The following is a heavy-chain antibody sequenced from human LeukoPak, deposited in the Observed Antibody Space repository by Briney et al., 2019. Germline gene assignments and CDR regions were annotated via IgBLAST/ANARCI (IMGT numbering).Heavy chain of an antibody. V-gene: IGHV3-73*01. CDR2: IRSKTNNYAT. J-gene: IGHJ3*02. Sequence: PGGSLRLSCTASGFAFSGSVMHWVRQASGRGLEWIGHIRSKTNNYATASAESVKGRFAISRDDSKNTTYLQMDSLKPEDTAVYYCTRSRDGYLPPGVFNIWGQGTVVTVSS. D-gene: IGHD5-24*01. CDR1: GFAFSGSV. CDR3: TRSRDGYLPPGVFNI.